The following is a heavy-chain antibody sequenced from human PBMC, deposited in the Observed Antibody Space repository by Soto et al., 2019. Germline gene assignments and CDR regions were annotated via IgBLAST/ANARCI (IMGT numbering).Heavy chain of an antibody. J-gene: IGHJ4*02. D-gene: IGHD5-12*01. CDR1: GYTFTNYY. CDR3: ARDYSGYDLGY. Sequence: GASVKVSCKASGYTFTNYYIHWVRQAPGQGLEWMGIINPSGGSTNYAQKFQGRVTMTRDTSTSTVYMELSSLRSEDTAVYYCARDYSGYDLGYWGQGPLVTVSS. CDR2: INPSGGST. V-gene: IGHV1-46*03.